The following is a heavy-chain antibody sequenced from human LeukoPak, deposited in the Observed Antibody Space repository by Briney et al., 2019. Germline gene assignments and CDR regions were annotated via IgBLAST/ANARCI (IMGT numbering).Heavy chain of an antibody. CDR2: ISYDGSNK. CDR1: GFTFSSYG. J-gene: IGHJ4*02. CDR3: AKDEIKNSSGWNFDY. V-gene: IGHV3-30*18. D-gene: IGHD6-19*01. Sequence: GGSLRLSCAASGFTFSSYGMHWVRQAPGKGLEWVAVISYDGSNKYYADSVKGRFTISRDNSKNTLYLQMNSLRAGDTAVYYCAKDEIKNSSGWNFDYWGQGTLVTVSS.